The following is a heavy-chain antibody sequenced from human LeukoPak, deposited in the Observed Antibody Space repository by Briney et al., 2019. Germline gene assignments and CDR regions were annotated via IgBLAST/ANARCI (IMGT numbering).Heavy chain of an antibody. D-gene: IGHD2-15*01. Sequence: GGALRLSCAASGFAFTSYGRHWLRQAPGKGLEGVAFIRYDGNYKFFADSVKGRFAISRDNSNSTLFLQMNSLRAEDTAVYYCAKDHRGYCSGRNCYSHYWGQGTLVTVSS. J-gene: IGHJ4*02. V-gene: IGHV3-30*02. CDR2: IRYDGNYK. CDR1: GFAFTSYG. CDR3: AKDHRGYCSGRNCYSHY.